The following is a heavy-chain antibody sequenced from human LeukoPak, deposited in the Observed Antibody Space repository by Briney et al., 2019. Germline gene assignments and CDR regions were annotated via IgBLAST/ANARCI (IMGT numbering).Heavy chain of an antibody. Sequence: GRSLRLSCAASGFTFSSYGMHWVRQAPGKGLEWVAVISYDGSNKYYADSVKGRFTISRDNSKNTLYLQMNSLRAEDTAVYYCARVTLWELLEYWGQGTLVTVSS. CDR3: ARVTLWELLEY. CDR1: GFTFSSYG. V-gene: IGHV3-30*03. J-gene: IGHJ4*02. D-gene: IGHD1-26*01. CDR2: ISYDGSNK.